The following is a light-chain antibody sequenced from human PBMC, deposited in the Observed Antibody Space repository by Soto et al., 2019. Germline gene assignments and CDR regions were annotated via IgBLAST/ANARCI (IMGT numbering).Light chain of an antibody. CDR1: QGISSY. V-gene: IGKV1-8*01. CDR2: AAS. CDR3: QQYYSYPRT. J-gene: IGKJ1*01. Sequence: AIRMTQSPSSLSASTGDRVTITCRASQGISSYLAWYQQKPGKAPKLLIYAASTLQSGVPSRFSGSGSGTDSTLTISCLQSEDFATYYCQQYYSYPRTFGQGTKVEIK.